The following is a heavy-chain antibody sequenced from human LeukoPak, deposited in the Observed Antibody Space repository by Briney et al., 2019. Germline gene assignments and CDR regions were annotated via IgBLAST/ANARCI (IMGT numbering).Heavy chain of an antibody. J-gene: IGHJ4*02. CDR2: ISSNGGST. D-gene: IGHD3-10*01. CDR1: GFTFSSYA. CDR3: VKDSSSGSYFDY. Sequence: GGSLRLSCSASGFTFSSYAMHWVRQAPGKGLEYVSSISSNGGSTYYADSVKGRFTMSRDNSRNTLHIQMSSQRVEDTAVYYCVKDSSSGSYFDYWGQGTLVTVSS. V-gene: IGHV3-64D*06.